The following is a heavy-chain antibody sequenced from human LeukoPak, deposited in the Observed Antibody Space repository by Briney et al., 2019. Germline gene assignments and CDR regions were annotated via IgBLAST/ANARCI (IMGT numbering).Heavy chain of an antibody. Sequence: GGSLRLSCAASGFTFSNYWMYWVRQAPGKGLVWVSRINSDGSKTSHADSVKGRFTISRDNAKNTLYLQMNGLRAEDTAVYYCAREGSLEYYFDYWGRGTLVTVSS. V-gene: IGHV3-74*01. CDR1: GFTFSNYW. CDR3: AREGSLEYYFDY. J-gene: IGHJ4*02. D-gene: IGHD3-10*01. CDR2: INSDGSKT.